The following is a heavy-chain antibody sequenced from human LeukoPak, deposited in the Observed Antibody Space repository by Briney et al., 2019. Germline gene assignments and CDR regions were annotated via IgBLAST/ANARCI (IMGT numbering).Heavy chain of an antibody. CDR1: GFTFSSYW. CDR3: ARVPQLLSYYYYGMDV. J-gene: IGHJ6*02. V-gene: IGHV3-74*01. Sequence: GGSLRLSCAASGFTFSSYWMHWVRQAPGKGLVRVSRINSDGSSTSYADSVKGRFTISRDNAKNTLYLQMNSLRAEDTAVYYCARVPQLLSYYYYGMDVWGQGTTVTVSS. CDR2: INSDGSST. D-gene: IGHD2-2*01.